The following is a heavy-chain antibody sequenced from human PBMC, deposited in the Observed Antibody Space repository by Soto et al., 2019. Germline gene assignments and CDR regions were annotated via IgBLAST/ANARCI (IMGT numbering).Heavy chain of an antibody. D-gene: IGHD1-7*01. CDR2: ISYSADKT. J-gene: IGHJ3*01. CDR3: ARRARTATTNWGAFDV. Sequence: EVQLLESGGGLVQPGGSLRLSCAASGFTFNTYVMNWVRQAPGKGLEWVSTISYSADKTHYADSVKGRFTISRDNSRHTLVLQMNSLRADDAAVYYCARRARTATTNWGAFDVWGQGTMVTVSS. V-gene: IGHV3-23*01. CDR1: GFTFNTYV.